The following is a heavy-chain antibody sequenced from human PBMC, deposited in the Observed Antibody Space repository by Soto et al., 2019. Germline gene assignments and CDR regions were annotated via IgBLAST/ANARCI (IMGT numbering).Heavy chain of an antibody. V-gene: IGHV3-53*01. CDR1: GFTVSSNY. Sequence: EVQLVESGGGLIQPGGSLRLSCAASGFTVSSNYMSWVRQAPGKGLEWVSVIYSGGSTYYADSVKGRFTISRDNSKXXLYLQMNSLRAEDTGVYYCASSAQYGDNGPRSFDCWGQGTLVTVSS. CDR3: ASSAQYGDNGPRSFDC. CDR2: IYSGGST. D-gene: IGHD4-17*01. J-gene: IGHJ4*02.